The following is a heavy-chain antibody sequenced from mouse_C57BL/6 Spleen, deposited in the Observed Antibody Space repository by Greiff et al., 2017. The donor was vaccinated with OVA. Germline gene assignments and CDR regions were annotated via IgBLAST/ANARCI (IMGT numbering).Heavy chain of an antibody. CDR3: ARNWDWYFDV. CDR2: IDPNSGGT. Sequence: QVQLQQPGAELVKPGASVKLSCKASGYTFTSYWMHWVKQRPGRGPEWIGRIDPNSGGTKYNEKFKSKATLTVDKPSSTAYMQLSSLTSEDSAVYYCARNWDWYFDVWGTGSTVTVSS. CDR1: GYTFTSYW. D-gene: IGHD4-1*01. J-gene: IGHJ1*03. V-gene: IGHV1-72*01.